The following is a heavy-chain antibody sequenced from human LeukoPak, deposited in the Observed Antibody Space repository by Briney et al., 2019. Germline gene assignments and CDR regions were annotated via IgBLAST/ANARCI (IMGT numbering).Heavy chain of an antibody. V-gene: IGHV3-7*01. CDR3: ASGGGWVFNN. Sequence: GGSLRLSCAASGFPFSSHWLSWFRQSPGKGLEWVAHINQDGSEKYYVDSVKGRFTISRDNARDSQYLQMNSLRAEDTAVYYCASGGGWVFNNWGQGTLVTVSS. J-gene: IGHJ4*02. CDR1: GFPFSSHW. CDR2: INQDGSEK. D-gene: IGHD6-19*01.